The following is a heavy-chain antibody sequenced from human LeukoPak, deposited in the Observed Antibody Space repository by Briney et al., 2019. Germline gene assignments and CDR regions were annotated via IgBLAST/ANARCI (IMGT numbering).Heavy chain of an antibody. CDR1: GGSISSGSYY. Sequence: PSETLSLTCTVSGGSISSGSYYWSWIRQPAGKGLEWIGRIYTSGSTNYNPSLKSRVTISVDTSKNQFSLKLSSVTAADTAVYYCARGYGSGSYRASNWFDPWGQGTLVTVSS. J-gene: IGHJ5*02. CDR3: ARGYGSGSYRASNWFDP. V-gene: IGHV4-61*02. D-gene: IGHD3-10*01. CDR2: IYTSGST.